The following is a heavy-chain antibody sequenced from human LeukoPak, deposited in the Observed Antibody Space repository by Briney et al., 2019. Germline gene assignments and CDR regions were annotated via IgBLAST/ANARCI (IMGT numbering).Heavy chain of an antibody. J-gene: IGHJ5*02. D-gene: IGHD1-26*01. CDR2: IYSGGST. V-gene: IGHV3-66*01. CDR3: ARVMGATPADWFDP. Sequence: GGSLRLSCAASGFTVSSNYMSWVRQAPGKGLEWVSVIYSGGSTCYADSVKGRFTISRDNSKNTLYLQMNSLRAEDTAVYYCARVMGATPADWFDPWGQGTLVTVSS. CDR1: GFTVSSNY.